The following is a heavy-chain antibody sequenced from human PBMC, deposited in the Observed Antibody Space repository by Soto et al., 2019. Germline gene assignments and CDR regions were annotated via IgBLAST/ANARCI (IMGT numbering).Heavy chain of an antibody. J-gene: IGHJ6*02. CDR2: IYYSGST. CDR1: GGSIRSYY. CDR3: ARDSDYGDYYGMDV. Sequence: SETQSLTCTVSGGSIRSYYWSWIRQPPGKGLEWIGYIYYSGSTNYNPSLKSRVTISVDTSKNQFSLKLSSVTAADTAVYYCARDSDYGDYYGMDVWGQGTTVTVSS. V-gene: IGHV4-59*01. D-gene: IGHD4-17*01.